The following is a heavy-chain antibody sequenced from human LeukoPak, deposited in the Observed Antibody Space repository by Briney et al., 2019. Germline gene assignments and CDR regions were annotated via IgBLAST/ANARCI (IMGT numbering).Heavy chain of an antibody. CDR2: ISHSGGST. D-gene: IGHD6-13*01. CDR3: AKRLGLAAALEDFDY. J-gene: IGHJ4*02. Sequence: GGSLRLSCAASGLTFSTYAMSWVRQAPGKGLEWVSVISHSGGSTYYADSVRGRFTISRDNSKNTLYLQMNSLRAEDTAVYYCAKRLGLAAALEDFDYWGQGTLVTVSS. CDR1: GLTFSTYA. V-gene: IGHV3-23*01.